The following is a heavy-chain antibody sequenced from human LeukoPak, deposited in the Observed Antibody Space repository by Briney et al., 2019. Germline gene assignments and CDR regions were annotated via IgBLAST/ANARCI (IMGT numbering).Heavy chain of an antibody. CDR1: GFTFSSYW. J-gene: IGHJ5*02. Sequence: PGGSLRLSCAAPGFTFSSYWMSWVRQAPGKGLERVANIKQDGSEKYYVDSVKGRFTISRDNAKNSLYLQMNSLRAEDTAVYYCARDRGYSYGTYNWFDPWGQGTLVTVSS. CDR2: IKQDGSEK. CDR3: ARDRGYSYGTYNWFDP. D-gene: IGHD5-18*01. V-gene: IGHV3-7*01.